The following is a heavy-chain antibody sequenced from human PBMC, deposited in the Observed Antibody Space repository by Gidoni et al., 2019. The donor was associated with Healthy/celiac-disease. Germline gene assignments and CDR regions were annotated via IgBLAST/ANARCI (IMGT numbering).Heavy chain of an antibody. V-gene: IGHV5-51*01. CDR3: ARQYDWNYGWFDP. D-gene: IGHD1-7*01. CDR1: GYSFTSYW. Sequence: EVQLVQSGAAVTTPGESLKISCKGSGYSFTSYWIGWVRQMPGKGPEWMGIIYPGDSDTRYSPSFQGQVTISADKSISTAYLQWSSLKASDTAMYYCARQYDWNYGWFDPWGQGTLVTVSS. CDR2: IYPGDSDT. J-gene: IGHJ5*02.